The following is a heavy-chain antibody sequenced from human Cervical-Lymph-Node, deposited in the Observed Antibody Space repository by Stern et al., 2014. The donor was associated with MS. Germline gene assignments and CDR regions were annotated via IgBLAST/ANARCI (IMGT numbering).Heavy chain of an antibody. Sequence: QLVQSGAEVKKPGSSVRVSCKASGDTFNIYAFSWVRQAPGQGLEWMGGIIPMFGTANYAQRFLGRVTIVADESTSTTYLELTSVRSEDTAVYYCARARSSYDSSTHFDYWGQGTQVTVSS. CDR3: ARARSSYDSSTHFDY. D-gene: IGHD3-22*01. CDR1: GDTFNIYA. V-gene: IGHV1-69*01. J-gene: IGHJ4*02. CDR2: IIPMFGTA.